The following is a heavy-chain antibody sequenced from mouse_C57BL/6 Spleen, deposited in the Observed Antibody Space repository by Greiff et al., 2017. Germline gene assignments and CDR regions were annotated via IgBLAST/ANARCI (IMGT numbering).Heavy chain of an antibody. CDR2: INPSSGYT. V-gene: IGHV1-4*01. J-gene: IGHJ2*01. CDR1: GYTFTSYT. CDR3: ARDWEYYFDY. D-gene: IGHD4-1*01. Sequence: QVQLKQSGAELARPGASVKMSCKASGYTFTSYTMHWVKQRPGQGLEWIGYINPSSGYTKYNQKFKDEATLTADKSSSTAYMQLSSLTSEDSAVYYCARDWEYYFDYWGQGTTLTVSS.